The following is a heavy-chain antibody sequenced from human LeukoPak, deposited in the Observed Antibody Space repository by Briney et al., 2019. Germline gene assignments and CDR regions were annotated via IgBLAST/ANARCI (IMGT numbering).Heavy chain of an antibody. Sequence: SETLSLTCAVSGGSISSGGYRWTWIRQYPGKGLEWIGYINYSGSTYYNPSLKSRVIISVDTSKNQFSLNLNSVTAADTAVYYCAREMDAHPRIVVWGQGTLVTVSS. V-gene: IGHV4-31*11. J-gene: IGHJ1*01. CDR1: GGSISSGGYR. D-gene: IGHD2-21*01. CDR2: INYSGST. CDR3: AREMDAHPRIVV.